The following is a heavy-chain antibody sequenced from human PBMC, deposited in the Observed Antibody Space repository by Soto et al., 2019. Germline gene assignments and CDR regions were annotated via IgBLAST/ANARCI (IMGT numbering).Heavy chain of an antibody. D-gene: IGHD6-25*01. CDR3: AGQSFTIAAASYGRSNWFDP. Sequence: ETLSLTCTVSGGSITSSSHFWGWVRQPPGKGLEWIGTIYFTGNTYYTPSLKSRLTMSIDTSKNEFSLRLNSVTAADTAVYYCAGQSFTIAAASYGRSNWFDPWGPGTLVTVSS. J-gene: IGHJ5*02. CDR1: GGSITSSSHF. CDR2: IYFTGNT. V-gene: IGHV4-39*01.